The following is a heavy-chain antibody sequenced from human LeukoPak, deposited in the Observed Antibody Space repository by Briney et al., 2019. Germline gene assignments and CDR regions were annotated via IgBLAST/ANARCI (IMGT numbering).Heavy chain of an antibody. J-gene: IGHJ4*02. CDR2: ISGSSTI. CDR3: ARQRAGVTVTTSDY. D-gene: IGHD4-17*01. CDR1: GFTFSRYS. Sequence: PGGSLRLSCAASGFTFSRYSMNWVREAPGKGLEGVSYISGSSTIYYADSVKGRFTISRDNAKNSMYLQMNSLRAEDTAVYYSARQRAGVTVTTSDYWGQGTLVTVSS. V-gene: IGHV3-48*01.